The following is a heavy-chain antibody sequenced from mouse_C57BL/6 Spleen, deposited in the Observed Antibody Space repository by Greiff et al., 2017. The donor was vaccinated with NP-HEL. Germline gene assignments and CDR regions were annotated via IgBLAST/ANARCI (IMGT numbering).Heavy chain of an antibody. D-gene: IGHD2-4*01. CDR3: ARIIPYDYDGAWFAY. CDR1: GYTFTSYW. CDR2: IDPSDSYT. Sequence: QVQLQQPGAELVRPGTSVKLSCKASGYTFTSYWMHWVKQRPGQGLEWIGVIDPSDSYTNYNQKFKGKATLTVDTSSSTAYMQLSSLTSEDSAVYYCARIIPYDYDGAWFAYWGQGTLVTVSA. V-gene: IGHV1-59*01. J-gene: IGHJ3*01.